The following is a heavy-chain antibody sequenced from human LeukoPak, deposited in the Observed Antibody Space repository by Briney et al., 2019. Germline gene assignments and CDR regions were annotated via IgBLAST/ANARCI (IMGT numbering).Heavy chain of an antibody. CDR1: GFTFSSYA. J-gene: IGHJ4*02. D-gene: IGHD3-22*01. CDR2: ISGSGGST. Sequence: GGSLRLSCAASGFTFSSYAMSWVRQAPGKGLEWVSAISGSGGSTYYADSVKGRFTIPRDNSKNTLYLQMNSLRAEDTAVYYCAKGDDYDSSGYYDYWGQGTLVTVSS. CDR3: AKGDDYDSSGYYDY. V-gene: IGHV3-23*01.